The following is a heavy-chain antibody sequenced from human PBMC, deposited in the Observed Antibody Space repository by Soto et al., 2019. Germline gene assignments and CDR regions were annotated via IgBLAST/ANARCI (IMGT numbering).Heavy chain of an antibody. Sequence: QVQLVQSGAEVKKPGSSVKVSCKAFGGTHRNNAISWVRQAPGQGLEWMGGISPIFTTANYAQSFQGRLTITADKSTSTAYMELTGLTSDDTAVYFCARDQQVDLEWSGWFDPWGQGTLVTVSS. CDR1: GGTHRNNA. J-gene: IGHJ5*02. V-gene: IGHV1-69*06. CDR3: ARDQQVDLEWSGWFDP. CDR2: ISPIFTTA. D-gene: IGHD3-3*01.